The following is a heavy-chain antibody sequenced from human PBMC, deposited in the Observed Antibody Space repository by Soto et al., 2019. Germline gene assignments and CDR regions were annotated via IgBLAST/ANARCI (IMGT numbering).Heavy chain of an antibody. CDR3: LRSCGKLQDLLDFSTQGSSDP. Sequence: GGSLRLSCAASGFTFSSYSMNWVRQAPGKGLEWVSYISSSSSTIYYADSVKGRFTISRDNAKNSLYLQMNSLRAEDTAVYYCLRSCGKLQDLLDFSTQGSSDP. V-gene: IGHV3-48*01. D-gene: IGHD6-25*01. CDR1: GFTFSSYS. CDR2: ISSSSSTI. J-gene: IGHJ5*02.